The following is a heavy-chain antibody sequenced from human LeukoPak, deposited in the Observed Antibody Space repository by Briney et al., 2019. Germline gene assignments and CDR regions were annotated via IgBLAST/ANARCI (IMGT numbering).Heavy chain of an antibody. CDR3: TKPLGIAAAGPFDY. Sequence: GGSLRLSCTASGFTFGDYAMSWFRQAPGKGLEWVGFIRSKAYGGTTEYAASVKGRFTISRDDSKSIAYLQMNSLKTEDTAVYYCTKPLGIAAAGPFDYWGQGTLVTVSS. J-gene: IGHJ4*02. CDR1: GFTFGDYA. CDR2: IRSKAYGGTT. V-gene: IGHV3-49*03. D-gene: IGHD6-13*01.